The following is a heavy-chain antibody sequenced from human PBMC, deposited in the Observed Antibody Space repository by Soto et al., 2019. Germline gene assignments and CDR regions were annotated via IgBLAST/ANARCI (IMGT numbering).Heavy chain of an antibody. J-gene: IGHJ4*02. V-gene: IGHV4-61*01. Sequence: QVQLQESGPVLVKPSETLALTCTVSGGSVSSGSYSWSWIRQPPGKGLEWIGYINYSGSTNYNPSLKSRVTISVDVSKNQFFLKLSSVTAADTAVYYCVRGLVTSGWYPYFDYWGQGTLVTVTS. CDR1: GGSVSSGSYS. CDR3: VRGLVTSGWYPYFDY. D-gene: IGHD6-19*01. CDR2: INYSGST.